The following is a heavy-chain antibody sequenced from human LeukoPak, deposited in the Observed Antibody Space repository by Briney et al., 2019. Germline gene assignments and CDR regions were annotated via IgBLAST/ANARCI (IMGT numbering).Heavy chain of an antibody. CDR2: IKQDGSEK. Sequence: GGSLRLSCAASGFTFSTYWMSWVRQAPGKGLEWLANIKQDGSEKYYLDSVKGRITISKDNAKNSLYLQMNGLRAEDTAAYFCTREAAAGIDYWGQGTLVTVSS. V-gene: IGHV3-7*01. CDR3: TREAAAGIDY. CDR1: GFTFSTYW. J-gene: IGHJ4*02. D-gene: IGHD6-13*01.